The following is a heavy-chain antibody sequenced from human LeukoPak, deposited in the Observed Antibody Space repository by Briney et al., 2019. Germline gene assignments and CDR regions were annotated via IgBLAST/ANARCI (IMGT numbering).Heavy chain of an antibody. V-gene: IGHV3-49*04. D-gene: IGHD6-19*01. CDR3: GKDRDSYNTGWGPYWFDP. Sequence: GGSLRLSCTLSGFTFGDEDMSCVRQAPGKGLEWVAFIRSKAYGGTTEYAASVKGRFTISRDDSKSIAYLKMNSLSAEDTAVYYCGKDRDSYNTGWGPYWFDPRGQGTLVTVSS. CDR1: GFTFGDED. J-gene: IGHJ5*02. CDR2: IRSKAYGGTT.